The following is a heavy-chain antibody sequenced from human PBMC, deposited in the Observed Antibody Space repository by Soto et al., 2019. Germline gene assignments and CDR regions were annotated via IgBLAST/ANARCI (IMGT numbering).Heavy chain of an antibody. J-gene: IGHJ6*02. Sequence: QVQLVESGGGVVQPGSSLRRSGAASGFTFSSYGIHWVRQAPGKGLDWVAFISYDGSDKLYADSVKGRFTISRDNSKNTLLLQMNSLGAEDTSLSYCSSELKGAIFGVRIRYYRRDVWGQGTTVTVSS. CDR2: ISYDGSDK. V-gene: IGHV3-30-3*01. D-gene: IGHD3-3*01. CDR1: GFTFSSYG. CDR3: SSELKGAIFGVRIRYYRRDV.